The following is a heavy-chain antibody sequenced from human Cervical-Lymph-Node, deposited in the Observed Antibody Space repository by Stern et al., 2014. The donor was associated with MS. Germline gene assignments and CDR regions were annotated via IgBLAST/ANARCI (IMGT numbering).Heavy chain of an antibody. CDR3: ARPLGSGWTAGWYY. Sequence: EVQLVESGAEVKKPGESLKISCKGSGYSFTTFWIGWVRQMPGKGLEWMGIIFPDDSDTRYSPSFQGQVKISADKSTDTAYLQWSSLKASDTATYYCARPLGSGWTAGWYYWGQGTRVTVSS. V-gene: IGHV5-51*03. CDR2: IFPDDSDT. J-gene: IGHJ4*02. D-gene: IGHD6-19*01. CDR1: GYSFTTFW.